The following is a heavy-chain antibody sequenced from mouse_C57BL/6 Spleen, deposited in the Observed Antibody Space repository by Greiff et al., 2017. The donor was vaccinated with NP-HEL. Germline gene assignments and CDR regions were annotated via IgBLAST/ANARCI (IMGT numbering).Heavy chain of an antibody. Sequence: QVQLQQPGAELVMPGASVKLSCKASGYTFTSYWMHWVKQRPGQGLEWIGEIDPSDSYTNYNQKFKGKSTLTVDKSSSTAYMQLSSLTSEDSAVYYCARHYYGSSLYAMDYWGQGTSVTVSS. D-gene: IGHD1-1*01. CDR3: ARHYYGSSLYAMDY. J-gene: IGHJ4*01. CDR1: GYTFTSYW. CDR2: IDPSDSYT. V-gene: IGHV1-69*01.